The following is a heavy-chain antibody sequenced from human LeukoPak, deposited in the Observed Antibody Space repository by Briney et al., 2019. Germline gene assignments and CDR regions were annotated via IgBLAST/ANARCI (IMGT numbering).Heavy chain of an antibody. CDR1: GVSISSSSYY. J-gene: IGHJ4*02. Sequence: SETLSLTCTVSGVSISSSSYYWGWIRQPPGKRLEWIGSIYYSGCTYYNPSLKSRVTISVDTSKNQFSLKLSSVTAADTAVYYCASSTNYDFWSGYYGFDYWGQGTLVTVSS. V-gene: IGHV4-39*01. CDR2: IYYSGCT. D-gene: IGHD3-3*01. CDR3: ASSTNYDFWSGYYGFDY.